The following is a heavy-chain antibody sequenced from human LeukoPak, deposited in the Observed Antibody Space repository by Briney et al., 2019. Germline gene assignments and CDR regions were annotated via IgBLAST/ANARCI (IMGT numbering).Heavy chain of an antibody. CDR1: GGSISSSSYY. V-gene: IGHV4-39*01. CDR2: IYYSGST. Sequence: PSETLSLTCTVSGGSISSSSYYWGWIRQPPGKGLEWIGSIYYSGSTYYNPSLKSRVTISVDTSKNQFSLKLSSVTAADTAVYYCARHSRVGFDPWGQGTLVTVSS. J-gene: IGHJ5*02. CDR3: ARHSRVGFDP. D-gene: IGHD2-15*01.